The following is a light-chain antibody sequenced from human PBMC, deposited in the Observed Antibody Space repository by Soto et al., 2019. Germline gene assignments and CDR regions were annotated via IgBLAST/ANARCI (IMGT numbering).Light chain of an antibody. CDR1: QSISSY. CDR2: AAS. J-gene: IGKJ2*01. Sequence: DIQMTQSPSSLSASVGDRVTITCRASQSISSYLNWYQQKPGKAPKLLIYAASSLQSGVPSRFSGGGSGTDSTLTISSLQPEDFATYYCQQSYSTPYTFGQGTKLEIK. CDR3: QQSYSTPYT. V-gene: IGKV1-39*01.